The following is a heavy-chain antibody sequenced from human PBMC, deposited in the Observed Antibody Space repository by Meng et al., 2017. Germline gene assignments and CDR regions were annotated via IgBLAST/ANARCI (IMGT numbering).Heavy chain of an antibody. V-gene: IGHV3-30*01. J-gene: IGHJ1*01. D-gene: IGHD6-13*01. CDR3: ARDYPVGSSSWIEYFQH. CDR2: ISYDGSNK. CDR1: GFTFSSYA. Sequence: GGSLRLSCAASGFTFSSYAMHWVRQAPGKGLEWVAVISYDGSNKYYADSVKGRFTISRDNSKNTLYLQMNSLRAEDTAVYYCARDYPVGSSSWIEYFQHWGQGTLVTVSS.